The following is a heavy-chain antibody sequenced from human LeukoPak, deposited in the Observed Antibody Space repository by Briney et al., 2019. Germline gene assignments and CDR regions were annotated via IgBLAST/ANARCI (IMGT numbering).Heavy chain of an antibody. Sequence: SETLSLTCTVSGGSISSYYWSWIRQPAGKGLEWIGRIYTSGSTNYNPSLKSRVTISVDTSKNQFSLKLSSVTAADTAVYYCARLNYDFWSGYYSWFDPWGQGTLVTVSS. V-gene: IGHV4-4*07. CDR3: ARLNYDFWSGYYSWFDP. CDR1: GGSISSYY. D-gene: IGHD3-3*01. J-gene: IGHJ5*02. CDR2: IYTSGST.